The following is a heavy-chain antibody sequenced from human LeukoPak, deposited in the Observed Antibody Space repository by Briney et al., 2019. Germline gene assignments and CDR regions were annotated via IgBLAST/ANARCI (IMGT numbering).Heavy chain of an antibody. D-gene: IGHD6-13*01. CDR2: IHPSSGGT. CDR3: ARDHQYSSSWYNYYYGMDV. Sequence: ASVKVSCKASGYIFTAYYIHWVRQAPGQGLEWVGRIHPSSGGTEYAQNFQGRVTVTRDTSITTAYMELNRLTSDDTAVYYCARDHQYSSSWYNYYYGMDVWGQGTTVTVSS. V-gene: IGHV1-2*06. CDR1: GYIFTAYY. J-gene: IGHJ6*02.